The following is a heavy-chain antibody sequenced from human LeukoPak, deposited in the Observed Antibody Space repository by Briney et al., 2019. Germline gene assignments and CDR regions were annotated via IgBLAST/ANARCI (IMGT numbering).Heavy chain of an antibody. Sequence: ASVKFSCKASGYTFTGYYMHWVRQAPGQGLEWMGWINPNSGGTNYAQKFQGRVTMTRDTSISTAYMELSRLRSDDTAVYYCARDRCSTSCWDYWGQGTLVTVSS. CDR2: INPNSGGT. CDR3: ARDRCSTSCWDY. D-gene: IGHD2-2*01. V-gene: IGHV1-2*02. CDR1: GYTFTGYY. J-gene: IGHJ4*02.